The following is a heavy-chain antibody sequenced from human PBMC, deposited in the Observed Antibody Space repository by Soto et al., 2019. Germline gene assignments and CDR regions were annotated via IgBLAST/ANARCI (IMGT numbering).Heavy chain of an antibody. CDR1: GDSLSSNSAA. CDR2: TYYRSKWYN. CDR3: ARGRSWPRGDWFDP. D-gene: IGHD6-13*01. Sequence: SQTLSLTCVISGDSLSSNSAAWNWIRQSPSRGLEWLGRTYYRSKWYNDYAVSVRSRITINPDTSKNQFSLQLNSVTPEDTAVYYCARGRSWPRGDWFDPWGQGTLVTVSS. V-gene: IGHV6-1*01. J-gene: IGHJ5*02.